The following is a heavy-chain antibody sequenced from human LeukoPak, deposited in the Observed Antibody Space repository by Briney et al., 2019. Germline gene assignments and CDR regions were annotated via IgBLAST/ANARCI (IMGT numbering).Heavy chain of an antibody. V-gene: IGHV1-2*06. J-gene: IGHJ4*02. CDR1: GYTFTGYY. CDR3: TRFEMTTAPFDY. CDR2: INPNSGGT. Sequence: ASVKVSCKASGYTFTGYYMHWVRQAPGQGLEWMGRINPNSGGTNYAQKFQGRVTMTRDTSISTAYMELSSLRSDDTAVYYCTRFEMTTAPFDYWGQGTLVTVSS. D-gene: IGHD5-24*01.